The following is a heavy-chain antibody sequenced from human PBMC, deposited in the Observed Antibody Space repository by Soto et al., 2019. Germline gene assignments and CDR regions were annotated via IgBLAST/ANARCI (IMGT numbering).Heavy chain of an antibody. CDR1: AFTFRSYT. CDR3: ARDRDSSYFPPPYYFDS. CDR2: ISYDGSKT. Sequence: QVQLVESGGGVVQPGRSLRLSCAPSAFTFRSYTMHWVRQAPGKGLEWVATISYDGSKTNYADSVRGRFTISRDNSKSTLFLQMDSLRPEDTAVYSCARDRDSSYFPPPYYFDSWGQGTLVTVSS. V-gene: IGHV3-30*04. D-gene: IGHD4-4*01. J-gene: IGHJ4*02.